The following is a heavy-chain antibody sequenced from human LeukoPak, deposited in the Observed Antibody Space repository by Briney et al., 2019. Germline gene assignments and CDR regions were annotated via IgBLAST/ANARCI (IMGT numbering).Heavy chain of an antibody. Sequence: SVKVSCKASGGTFSSYAISWVRQAPGQGLEWMGGIIPIFGTANYAQKFQGRVTITTDESTSTAYMELSRLRSEDTAVYYCARGPAHDYSNFYYYYMDVWGKGTTVPVSS. J-gene: IGHJ6*03. CDR2: IIPIFGTA. V-gene: IGHV1-69*05. D-gene: IGHD4-11*01. CDR3: ARGPAHDYSNFYYYYMDV. CDR1: GGTFSSYA.